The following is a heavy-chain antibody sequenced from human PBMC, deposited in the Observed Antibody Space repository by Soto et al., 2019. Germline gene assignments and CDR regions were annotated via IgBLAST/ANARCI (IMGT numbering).Heavy chain of an antibody. CDR1: GGSIISSHW. V-gene: IGHV4-4*02. CDR2: IYHSGST. Sequence: QVQLQESGPGLVKPSGTLSLSCAVSGGSIISSHWWTWVRQPPGKGLEWIGEIYHSGSTNYNPSLKRRVTISVDTSRNQFPLNLSSVTAADTAVYYCASSGGGEDYWGQGILVTVSS. CDR3: ASSGGGEDY. D-gene: IGHD3-16*01. J-gene: IGHJ4*02.